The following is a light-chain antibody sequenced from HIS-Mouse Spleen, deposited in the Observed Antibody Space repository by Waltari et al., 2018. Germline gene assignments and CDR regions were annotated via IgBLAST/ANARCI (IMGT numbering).Light chain of an antibody. V-gene: IGLV2-11*01. CDR3: CSYAGSYTLV. CDR2: DVS. CDR1: SSDVGGYNY. Sequence: SGSPGQSVTISCTGTSSDVGGYNYVSWYQQHPGKAPKLMIYDVSKRPSGVPDRFSGSKSGNTASLTISGLQAEDEADYYCCSYAGSYTLVFGGGTKLTVL. J-gene: IGLJ2*01.